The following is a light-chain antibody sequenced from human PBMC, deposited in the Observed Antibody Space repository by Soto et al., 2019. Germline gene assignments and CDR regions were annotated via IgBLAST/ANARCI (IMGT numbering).Light chain of an antibody. CDR1: SSDFGGYNY. V-gene: IGLV2-14*01. CDR2: GVN. J-gene: IGLJ3*02. CDR3: SSFRTGGVRV. Sequence: QSVLTQPASVSGSPGQSITISCTGTSSDFGGYNYVSWYQQHPGKAPKLVMYGVNYRASGISARFSGSKFENTASLTVSGLQAEDEADYYCSSFRTGGVRVFGGGTKLTVL.